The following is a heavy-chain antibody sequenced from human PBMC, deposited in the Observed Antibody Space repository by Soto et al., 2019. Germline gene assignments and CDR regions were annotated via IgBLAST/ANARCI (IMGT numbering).Heavy chain of an antibody. D-gene: IGHD5-12*01. J-gene: IGHJ3*02. V-gene: IGHV3-33*01. Sequence: GESLKISCAASGFTFSSYGMHWVRQAPGKGLEWVAVIWYDGSNKYYADSVKGRFTISRDNSKNTLYLQMNSLRAEDTAVYYCARAPALVDIVAIDAFDIWGQGTMVTVSS. CDR2: IWYDGSNK. CDR1: GFTFSSYG. CDR3: ARAPALVDIVAIDAFDI.